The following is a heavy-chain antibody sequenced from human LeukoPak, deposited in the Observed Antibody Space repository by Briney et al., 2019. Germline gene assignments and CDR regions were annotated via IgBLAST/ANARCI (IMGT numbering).Heavy chain of an antibody. V-gene: IGHV4-4*07. CDR3: ARNWYFDL. CDR1: DRSINNYY. CDR2: IYSSGST. Sequence: SETLSLTCTVSDRSINNYYGSCIRQPAGKGLEWIGRIYSSGSTNYNPSLKSRVTMSLDTSNNQFSLKLSSVTAADTAVYYRARNWYFDLWGRGTLVTVSS. J-gene: IGHJ2*01.